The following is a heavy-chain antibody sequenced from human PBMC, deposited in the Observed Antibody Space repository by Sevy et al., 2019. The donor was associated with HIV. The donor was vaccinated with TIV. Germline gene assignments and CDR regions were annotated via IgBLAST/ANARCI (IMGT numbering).Heavy chain of an antibody. Sequence: GGSLRLSCAASGFIFSGYWMSWVRQAPGKGLEWVANMNQHGSGKYYVDSVKGRFTISRDDAKNSVYLQMNGLSAEDTAVYYCARRGSSSSWSHFDYWGQGTLVTVSS. CDR2: MNQHGSGK. V-gene: IGHV3-7*01. CDR3: ARRGSSSSWSHFDY. D-gene: IGHD6-13*01. CDR1: GFIFSGYW. J-gene: IGHJ4*02.